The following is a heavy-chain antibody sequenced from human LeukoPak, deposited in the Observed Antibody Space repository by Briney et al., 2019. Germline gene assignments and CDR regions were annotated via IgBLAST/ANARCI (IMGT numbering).Heavy chain of an antibody. Sequence: SETLSLTCTVSGGSISSYYWSWIRQPPGKGLEWIAYIYYIGSTNYNPSLKSRVTISVDTSKNQFSLKLNSVTAADTAVYFCAKFYFDSSGYYDVFDIWGQGTMVTVSS. V-gene: IGHV4-59*01. CDR3: AKFYFDSSGYYDVFDI. D-gene: IGHD3-22*01. CDR2: IYYIGST. CDR1: GGSISSYY. J-gene: IGHJ3*02.